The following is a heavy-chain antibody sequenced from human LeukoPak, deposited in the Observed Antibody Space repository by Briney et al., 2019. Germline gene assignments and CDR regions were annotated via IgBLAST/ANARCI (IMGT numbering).Heavy chain of an antibody. CDR3: AKGESSSSGNWFDP. D-gene: IGHD6-6*01. CDR1: GFTFSRYG. V-gene: IGHV3-30*02. CDR2: IRYDGSNK. J-gene: IGHJ5*02. Sequence: GGSLRLSCAAPGFTFSRYGMHWVRQAPGKGLEWVAFIRYDGSNKYYADSVKGRFTISRDNSKNTLYLQMNSLRAEDTAVYYCAKGESSSSGNWFDPWGQGTLVTVSS.